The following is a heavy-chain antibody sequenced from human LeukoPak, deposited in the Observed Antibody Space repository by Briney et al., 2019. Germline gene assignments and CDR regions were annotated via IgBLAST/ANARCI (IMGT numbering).Heavy chain of an antibody. D-gene: IGHD1-14*01. CDR1: GGSISSYY. Sequence: SETLSLTCTVSGGSISSYYWSWIRQPSGKGLEWIGYIYYSGSTIYNPSLKSRVTISVDTSKNQFSLKVRSVTAADTAVYYCARASEDYYYYYMDVWGKGTTVTISS. CDR2: IYYSGST. J-gene: IGHJ6*03. CDR3: ARASEDYYYYYMDV. V-gene: IGHV4-59*01.